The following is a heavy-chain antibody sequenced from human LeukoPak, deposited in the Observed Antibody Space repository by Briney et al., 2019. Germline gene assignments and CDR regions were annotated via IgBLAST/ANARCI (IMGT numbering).Heavy chain of an antibody. Sequence: GGSLRLSCTASGFTFSSYAMSWVRQAPGKGLEWVSAIGTSGETTYYANSVKGRFTISRDSFKNTLYLQMSSLRAEDTAVYYCVKDRLNYGSGDFDRWGQGSQVTVSS. CDR2: IGTSGETT. CDR1: GFTFSSYA. V-gene: IGHV3-23*01. CDR3: VKDRLNYGSGDFDR. J-gene: IGHJ4*02. D-gene: IGHD3-10*01.